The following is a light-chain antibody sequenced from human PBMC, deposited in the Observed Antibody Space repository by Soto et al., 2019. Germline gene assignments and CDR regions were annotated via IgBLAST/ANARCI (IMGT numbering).Light chain of an antibody. J-gene: IGLJ2*01. CDR1: SGHSNYA. CDR2: VNSDGSH. Sequence: QTVVTQSPSASASLGASVKFTCTLSSGHSNYAIAWHQQQPEKGPRYLMKVNSDGSHRKGDGIPDRFSGSSSGAERYLTISSLQSEDEADYYCQTWGSGTVVFGGGTKLTVL. V-gene: IGLV4-69*01. CDR3: QTWGSGTVV.